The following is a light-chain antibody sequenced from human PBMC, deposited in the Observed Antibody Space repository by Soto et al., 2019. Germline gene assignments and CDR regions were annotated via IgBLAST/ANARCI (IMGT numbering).Light chain of an antibody. CDR2: DVT. CDR1: SSDIGGHNY. J-gene: IGLJ2*01. CDR3: SSYTGSSTLV. Sequence: QSVLTQPASVSGSPGQSITISCTEISSDIGGHNYVSWYQQHPGKAPKLMIFDVTDRPSGVSNRFSGSKSGTTASLTISGLEAEAEADYYCSSYTGSSTLVFGGGTKLTVL. V-gene: IGLV2-14*01.